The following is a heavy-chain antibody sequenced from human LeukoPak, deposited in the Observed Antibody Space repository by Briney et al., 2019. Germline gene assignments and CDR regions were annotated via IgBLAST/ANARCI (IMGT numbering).Heavy chain of an antibody. CDR3: AKSGGSYYPLYYFDY. D-gene: IGHD1-26*01. CDR2: ISGSGGST. J-gene: IGHJ4*02. CDR1: GFTFSSYA. Sequence: PGGSLRLSCAASGFTFSSYAMSWVRQAPGKGLEWVSAISGSGGSTYYADSVKGRFTISRDNSKNTLYLQMNSLRAEDAAVYYCAKSGGSYYPLYYFDYWGQGTLVTVSS. V-gene: IGHV3-23*01.